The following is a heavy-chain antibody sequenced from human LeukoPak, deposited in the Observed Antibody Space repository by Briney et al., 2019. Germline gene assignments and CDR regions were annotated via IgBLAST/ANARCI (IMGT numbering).Heavy chain of an antibody. CDR2: INPNSGGT. V-gene: IGHV1-2*02. CDR1: GYTFTGYY. J-gene: IGHJ3*02. D-gene: IGHD6-19*01. CDR3: ARDWQWLVPRRNAFDI. Sequence: ASVKVSCKASGYTFTGYYMHWVRQAPRQGLEWMGWINPNSGGTNYAQKFQGRVTMTRDTSISTAYMELSRLRSDDTAVYYCARDWQWLVPRRNAFDIWGQGTMVTVSS.